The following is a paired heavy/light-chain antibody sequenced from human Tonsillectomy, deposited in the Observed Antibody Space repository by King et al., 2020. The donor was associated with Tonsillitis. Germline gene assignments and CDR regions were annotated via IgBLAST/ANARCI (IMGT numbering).Light chain of an antibody. V-gene: IGLV1-51*02. CDR1: SSNIGNNY. CDR2: GDN. CDR3: GTWDSSLSAVV. J-gene: IGLJ2*01. Sequence: QSVLTQPPSVSAAPGQKVTISCSGSSSNIGNNYVSWYQQLPGTAPKLLIYGDNKRPSGIPDRFSASKSGTSATLGITGLQTGDEADYYCGTWDSSLSAVVFGGGTRLTAL.
Heavy chain of an antibody. D-gene: IGHD2-21*02. V-gene: IGHV4-61*02. Sequence: QVQLQESGPGLVKPSQTLSLTCTVSGGSISSGSYYWSWIRKPAGKGLEWIGRIYTRGSTSYNPALKSRPTISLDTSKNQFSLNLSSVTSADTAMYYCAREEWYGWSCGRDCFGPTDYWGQGTLVTVSS. CDR3: AREEWYGWSCGRDCFGPTDY. CDR1: GGSISSGSYY. CDR2: IYTRGST. J-gene: IGHJ4*02.